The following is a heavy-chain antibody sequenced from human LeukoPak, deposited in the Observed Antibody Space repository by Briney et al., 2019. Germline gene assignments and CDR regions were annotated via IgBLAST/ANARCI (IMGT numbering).Heavy chain of an antibody. CDR2: IYHSGST. J-gene: IGHJ4*02. Sequence: PSETLSLTCAVSGYSISSGYYWGWIRQPPGKGLEGIGSIYHSGSTYCNPSLKSRVTISVDTSKNQFSLKLSSVTAADTAVYYCARDRWFGELAPLDYWGQGTLVTVSS. D-gene: IGHD3-10*01. CDR3: ARDRWFGELAPLDY. V-gene: IGHV4-38-2*02. CDR1: GYSISSGYY.